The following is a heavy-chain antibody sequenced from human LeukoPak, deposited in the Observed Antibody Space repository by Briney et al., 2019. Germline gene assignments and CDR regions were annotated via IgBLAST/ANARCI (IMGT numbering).Heavy chain of an antibody. J-gene: IGHJ5*02. CDR1: GGSISSSSYY. V-gene: IGHV4-39*01. CDR2: IYYSGST. CDR3: ARQRGRNWFDP. Sequence: SETLSLTCTVSGGSISSSSYYWGWIRQPPGKGLEWIGSIYYSGSTYYNPSLKSRVTISVDTSKNQFSLKLSSVTAADTAVYYCARQRGRNWFDPRGQGTLVTVSS.